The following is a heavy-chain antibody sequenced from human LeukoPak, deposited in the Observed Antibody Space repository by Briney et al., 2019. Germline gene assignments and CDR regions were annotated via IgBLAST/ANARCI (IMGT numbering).Heavy chain of an antibody. V-gene: IGHV4-34*01. D-gene: IGHD3-3*01. CDR2: INHRGTT. CDR3: ARLSVSVFGVVRNWFDP. CDR1: GGSLSGYY. Sequence: SETLSLTCAVYGGSLSGYYWSWIRQPPGKGLEWLGEINHRGTTKYNPFLMSRVAISLDTSNNQFSLRMNSVTAADTAVYYCARLSVSVFGVVRNWFDPWGQGTLVTVSS. J-gene: IGHJ5*02.